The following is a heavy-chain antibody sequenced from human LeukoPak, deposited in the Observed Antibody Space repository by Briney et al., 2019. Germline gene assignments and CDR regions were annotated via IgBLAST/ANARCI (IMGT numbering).Heavy chain of an antibody. CDR2: ISYDGSNK. CDR1: GFTFSSYA. CDR3: ARDRASSGPLTYYFDY. D-gene: IGHD6-19*01. Sequence: PGRSLRLSCAASGFTFSSYAMHWVRQAPGKGLEWVAVISYDGSNKYYADSVKGRFTTSRDNSKNTLYLQMNSLRAEDTAVYYCARDRASSGPLTYYFDYWGQGTLVTVSS. J-gene: IGHJ4*02. V-gene: IGHV3-30-3*01.